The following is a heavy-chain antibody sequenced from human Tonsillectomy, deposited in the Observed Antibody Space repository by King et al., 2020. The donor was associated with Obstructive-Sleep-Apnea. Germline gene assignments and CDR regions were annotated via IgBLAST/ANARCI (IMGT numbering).Heavy chain of an antibody. Sequence: VQLVESGGGLVQPGGSLRLSCAASGFTFSSYAMSWVRQAPGKGLAWVSAISGSGGSTYYADSVKGRFTISRDNSKNTLYLQMNSLRAEDTAVYYCAKGYCSSTSCYSPFDYWGQGTLVTVSS. CDR1: GFTFSSYA. CDR2: ISGSGGST. J-gene: IGHJ4*02. D-gene: IGHD2-2*01. CDR3: AKGYCSSTSCYSPFDY. V-gene: IGHV3-23*04.